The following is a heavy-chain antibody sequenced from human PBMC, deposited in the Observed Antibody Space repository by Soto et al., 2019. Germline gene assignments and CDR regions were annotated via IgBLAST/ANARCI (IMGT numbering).Heavy chain of an antibody. J-gene: IGHJ6*02. D-gene: IGHD1-26*01. Sequence: GGSLRLSCAASGFTFSSYAVSWVRQAPGKGLEWVSAISGSGGSTYYADSVKGRFTISRDNSKNTLYLQMNSLRAEDTAVYYCAKAVTGSYYDLEYYYYGMDVWGQGTTVTVSS. CDR3: AKAVTGSYYDLEYYYYGMDV. V-gene: IGHV3-23*01. CDR2: ISGSGGST. CDR1: GFTFSSYA.